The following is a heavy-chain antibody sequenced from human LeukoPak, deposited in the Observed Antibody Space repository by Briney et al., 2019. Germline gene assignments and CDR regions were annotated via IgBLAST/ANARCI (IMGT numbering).Heavy chain of an antibody. J-gene: IGHJ4*02. CDR1: GFTFSSYA. D-gene: IGHD1-26*01. CDR2: ISGSGGST. CDR3: AKGVVGASSAAAAGYFEN. Sequence: GGSLRLSCAASGFTFSSYAMSWVRQAPGKGLEWVSAISGSGGSTYYADSVKGRFTISRDNSKNTLYLQMNSLRAEDTAVYYCAKGVVGASSAAAAGYFENWGQGTLVTVSS. V-gene: IGHV3-23*01.